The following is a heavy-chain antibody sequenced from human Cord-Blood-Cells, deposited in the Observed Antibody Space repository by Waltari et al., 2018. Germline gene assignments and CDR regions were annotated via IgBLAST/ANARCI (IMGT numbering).Heavy chain of an antibody. D-gene: IGHD3-9*01. CDR2: IIPIFGTA. CDR3: ATSRYYDIAFDY. J-gene: IGHJ4*02. Sequence: QVQLVQSGAEVRKPGSSVKVSCKASGGTFSRYVFSWVRQAPGQGLEWMGGIIPIFGTANYAQKFQGRVTITADKSTSTAYMELSSLRSEDTAVYYCATSRYYDIAFDYWGQGTLVTVSS. V-gene: IGHV1-69*06. CDR1: GGTFSRYV.